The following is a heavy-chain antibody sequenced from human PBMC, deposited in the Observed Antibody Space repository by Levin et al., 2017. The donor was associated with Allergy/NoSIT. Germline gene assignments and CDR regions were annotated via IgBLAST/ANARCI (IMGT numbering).Heavy chain of an antibody. V-gene: IGHV4-59*01. CDR2: IYFSGST. D-gene: IGHD1-14*01. Sequence: PSETLSLTCTVSGGSISNYYWSWIRQPPGKGLEWIGYIYFSGSTSYNPSLKSRVTISVDTSKNQFSLKLSSVTAADTAVYYCASTTGGYWGQGTLVTVSS. J-gene: IGHJ4*02. CDR1: GGSISNYY. CDR3: ASTTGGY.